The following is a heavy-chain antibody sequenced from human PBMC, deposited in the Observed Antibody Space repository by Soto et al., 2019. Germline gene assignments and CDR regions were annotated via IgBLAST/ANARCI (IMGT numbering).Heavy chain of an antibody. CDR2: ITSSGGTT. V-gene: IGHV3-23*01. CDR3: AKDRGGRAIFGVVIIDGMDV. Sequence: EVQLLESGGSLVPPGGSLRLSCAASGFTFSSYTMNWVRKAPGKGLEWVSAITSSGGTTYYADSVKGRFTVSRDNSENTLYLQMNSLRAEDTAEYYCAKDRGGRAIFGVVIIDGMDVWGQGTTVTVSS. D-gene: IGHD3-3*01. J-gene: IGHJ6*02. CDR1: GFTFSSYT.